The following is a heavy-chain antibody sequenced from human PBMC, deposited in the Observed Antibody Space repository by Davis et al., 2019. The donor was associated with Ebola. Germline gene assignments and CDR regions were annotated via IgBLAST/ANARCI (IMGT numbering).Heavy chain of an antibody. CDR1: GFTFSSYG. CDR3: AKDAYYSSSSDLLYYYYGMDV. CDR2: ISFDGSNT. V-gene: IGHV3-30*18. J-gene: IGHJ6*04. D-gene: IGHD6-6*01. Sequence: GASLKISCAASGFTFSSYGMHWLRQAPGKRLEWMAVISFDGSNTYYVDSVKGRFTISRDNSKNTLYLQMNSLRAEDTAVYYCAKDAYYSSSSDLLYYYYGMDVWGKGTTVTVSS.